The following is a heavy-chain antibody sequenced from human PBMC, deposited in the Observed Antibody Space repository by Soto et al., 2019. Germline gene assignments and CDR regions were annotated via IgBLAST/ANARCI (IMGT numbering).Heavy chain of an antibody. Sequence: GESLKISCAASGFTVSSNYMSWVRQAPGKGLEWVSVIYSGGSTYYADSVKGRFTISRHNSKNTLYLQMNSLRAEDTAVYYCARVQPLQYPPGAFDIWGQRTSVT. V-gene: IGHV3-53*04. J-gene: IGHJ3*02. D-gene: IGHD2-15*01. CDR2: IYSGGST. CDR1: GFTVSSNY. CDR3: ARVQPLQYPPGAFDI.